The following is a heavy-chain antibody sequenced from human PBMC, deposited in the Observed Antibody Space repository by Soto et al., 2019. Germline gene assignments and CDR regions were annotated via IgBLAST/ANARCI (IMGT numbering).Heavy chain of an antibody. V-gene: IGHV4-59*01. J-gene: IGHJ3*02. CDR1: GGSISRYY. D-gene: IGHD2-15*01. CDR2: IYYSGST. CDR3: ARGGGYDAFDI. Sequence: PSETLSLTCTVSGGSISRYYWSWIRQPPGKGLEWIGYIYYSGSTNYNPPLKSRVTISVDTSKNQFSLKLSSVTAADTAVYYCARGGGYDAFDIWRQGTMVTXSS.